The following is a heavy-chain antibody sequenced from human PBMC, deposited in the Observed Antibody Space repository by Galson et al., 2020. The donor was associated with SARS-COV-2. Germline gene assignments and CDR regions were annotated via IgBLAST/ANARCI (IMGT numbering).Heavy chain of an antibody. D-gene: IGHD1-26*01. V-gene: IGHV3-15*01. Sequence: GGSLRLSCAASGFTFSNAWMSWVRQAPGKGLEWVGRIKSKTDGGTTDYAAPVKGRFTISRDDLKNTLYLQMNSLKTEDTAVYYCTTDLSGSYLAGPDYWGQGTLVTVSS. CDR3: TTDLSGSYLAGPDY. CDR2: IKSKTDGGTT. J-gene: IGHJ4*02. CDR1: GFTFSNAW.